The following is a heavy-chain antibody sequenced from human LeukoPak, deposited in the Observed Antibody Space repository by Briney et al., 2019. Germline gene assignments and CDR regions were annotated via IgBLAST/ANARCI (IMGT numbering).Heavy chain of an antibody. D-gene: IGHD3-22*01. CDR1: GGSISSYY. J-gene: IGHJ4*02. CDR2: IYYSGST. CDR3: ARGAYYESFDY. V-gene: IGHV4-59*01. Sequence: PSETLSLTCTASGGSISSYYWSWIRQPPGKGLEWIGYIYYSGSTNYNPSLKSRVTISVDTSKNQFSLKLSSVTAADTAVYYCARGAYYESFDYWGQGTLVTVSS.